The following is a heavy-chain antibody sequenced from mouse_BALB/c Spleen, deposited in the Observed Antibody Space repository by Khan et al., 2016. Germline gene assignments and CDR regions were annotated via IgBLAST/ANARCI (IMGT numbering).Heavy chain of an antibody. V-gene: IGHV3-2*02. CDR2: ISYSGTT. CDR1: GYSITSDYA. Sequence: EVQLQELGPGLVKPSQSLSLTCTVTGYSITSDYAWNWIRQFPGNKLEWMGYISYSGTTSYNPSLKSRISITRDTSKNQFFLQLNSVTTEDTATYYCARRYYRYDDAMDYWGQGTSVTVSS. D-gene: IGHD2-14*01. J-gene: IGHJ4*01. CDR3: ARRYYRYDDAMDY.